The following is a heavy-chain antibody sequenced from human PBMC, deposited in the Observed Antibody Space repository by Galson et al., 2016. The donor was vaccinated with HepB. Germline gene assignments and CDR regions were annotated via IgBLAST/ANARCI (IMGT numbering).Heavy chain of an antibody. D-gene: IGHD1-7*01. CDR2: INPDGTKT. V-gene: IGHV3-74*01. CDR3: VRDGMGTTPYDV. J-gene: IGHJ4*02. CDR1: GFSSSAYW. Sequence: LRLSCAASGFSSSAYWMNWVRQAPGKGLVWVSHINPDGTKTAYVDSVKGRFTFSRDNAKNTLSLQMNNLRVEDTAVYYCVRDGMGTTPYDVWGQGTLVTVSS.